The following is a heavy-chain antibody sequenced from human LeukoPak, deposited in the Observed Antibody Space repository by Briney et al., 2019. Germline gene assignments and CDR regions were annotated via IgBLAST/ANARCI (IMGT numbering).Heavy chain of an antibody. CDR2: FDPEDGET. J-gene: IGHJ4*02. V-gene: IGHV1-24*01. CDR3: ATVGYSGYDWVY. Sequence: ASVKVSCKVSGYTLTELSMHWVRQAPGKGLEWMGGFDPEDGETIYAQKFQGRVTMTEDTSTDTAYMELSSLRSGDTAVYYCATVGYSGYDWVYWGQGTLVTVST. CDR1: GYTLTELS. D-gene: IGHD5-12*01.